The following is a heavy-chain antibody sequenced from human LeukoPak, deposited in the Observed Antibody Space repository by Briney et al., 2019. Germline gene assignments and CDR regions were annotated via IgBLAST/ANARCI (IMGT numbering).Heavy chain of an antibody. D-gene: IGHD6-19*01. Sequence: SETLSLTCTVSGGSISSYYWSWIRQPPGKGLEWIGYIYYSGSTSYNPSLKSRVTISVDTSKNQFSLKLSSVTAADTAVYYCARDSGGSSGSYEYFQHWGQGTLVTVSS. CDR1: GGSISSYY. CDR3: ARDSGGSSGSYEYFQH. CDR2: IYYSGST. V-gene: IGHV4-59*01. J-gene: IGHJ1*01.